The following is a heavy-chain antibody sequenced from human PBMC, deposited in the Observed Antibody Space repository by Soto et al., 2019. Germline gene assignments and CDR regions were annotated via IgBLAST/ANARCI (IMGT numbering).Heavy chain of an antibody. CDR2: VNSGSDTI. CDR3: VRDRNWAFDY. CDR1: GFAFSSYS. J-gene: IGHJ4*02. V-gene: IGHV3-48*02. Sequence: EVQLVESGGGLVQPGGSLRLSCAASGFAFSSYSMNWVRQATGKGLEWISYVNSGSDTIYYADSVKGRFTISRDEAQNSLYLQMNSLRDEDTAVYYCVRDRNWAFDYWGQGTLVTVSS. D-gene: IGHD3-16*01.